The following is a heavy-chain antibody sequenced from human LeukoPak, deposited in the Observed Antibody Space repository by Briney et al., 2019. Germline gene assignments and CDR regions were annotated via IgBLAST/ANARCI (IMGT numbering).Heavy chain of an antibody. CDR1: GFTFSSYA. CDR2: ISYDGSNK. Sequence: AGRSLRLSCAASGFTFSSYAMHWVRQAPAKGLEWVAVISYDGSNKYYADSVKGRFTISRDNSKNTLYLQMNSLRAEDTAVYYCARDGPIVVVPAASRGYFDYWGQGTLVTVSS. CDR3: ARDGPIVVVPAASRGYFDY. D-gene: IGHD2-2*01. V-gene: IGHV3-30-3*01. J-gene: IGHJ4*02.